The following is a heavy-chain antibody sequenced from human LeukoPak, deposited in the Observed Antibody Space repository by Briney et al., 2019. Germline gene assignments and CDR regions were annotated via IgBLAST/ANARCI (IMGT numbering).Heavy chain of an antibody. CDR2: INHSGST. V-gene: IGHV4-34*01. J-gene: IGHJ5*02. CDR1: GGSFSGYY. Sequence: SETLSLTCAVYGGSFSGYYWSWIRQPPGKGLEWSGEINHSGSTNYNPSLTSRVTISVDTSNTQFSPKLSSVTAADTAVYYCATRPSGRYSSGWTRGVRCFDPWGQGTLVTVSS. D-gene: IGHD6-19*01. CDR3: ATRPSGRYSSGWTRGVRCFDP.